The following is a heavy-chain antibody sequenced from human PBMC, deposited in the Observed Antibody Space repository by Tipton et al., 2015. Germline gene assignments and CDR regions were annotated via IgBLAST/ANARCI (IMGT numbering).Heavy chain of an antibody. D-gene: IGHD3-9*01. CDR2: ISHSRNT. CDR3: ACQDYDSLTRDYQTVDY. CDR1: GYSISSGYY. Sequence: TLSLTCAVSGYSISSGYYWGWIRQPPGKGLEWIGSISHSRNTYYNPSLKSRVTMSRDTPKNQFSLKLTSVTAADTAVYYCACQDYDSLTRDYQTVDYWGQGTLVTVSS. J-gene: IGHJ4*02. V-gene: IGHV4-38-2*01.